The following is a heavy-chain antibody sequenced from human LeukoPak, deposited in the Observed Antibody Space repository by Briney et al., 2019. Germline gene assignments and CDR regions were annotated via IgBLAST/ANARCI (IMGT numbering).Heavy chain of an antibody. Sequence: GGSLRLSCAASGFTFSSYGMHWVRQAPGKGLEWVAVIWYDGSNKYYADSVKGRFTISRDNSKNTLYLQVNSLRAEDTAVYYCARSYYYDSSGHPPFAYWGQGTLVTVSS. CDR2: IWYDGSNK. V-gene: IGHV3-33*01. CDR1: GFTFSSYG. CDR3: ARSYYYDSSGHPPFAY. J-gene: IGHJ4*02. D-gene: IGHD3-22*01.